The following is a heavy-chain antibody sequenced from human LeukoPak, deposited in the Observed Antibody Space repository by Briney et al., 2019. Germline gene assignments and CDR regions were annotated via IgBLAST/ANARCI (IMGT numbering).Heavy chain of an antibody. D-gene: IGHD3-10*01. J-gene: IGHJ4*02. CDR1: GFPFSSSW. Sequence: EPGRSLRLSCAASGFPFSSSWMRWVRQAPGKGLEWVATIKQDGSDQYYVDSVKGRFTISRDNSKNTLYLQMNSLRAEDTAVYYCAKSGQNYYGSVWGQGTQVTVSS. CDR2: IKQDGSDQ. V-gene: IGHV3-7*02. CDR3: AKSGQNYYGSV.